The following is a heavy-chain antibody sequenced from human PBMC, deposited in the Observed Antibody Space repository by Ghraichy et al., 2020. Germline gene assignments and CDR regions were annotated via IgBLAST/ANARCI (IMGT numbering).Heavy chain of an antibody. CDR3: ARARPRIVVVTAIPGNNWFDP. CDR1: GYTFTGYY. D-gene: IGHD2-21*02. Sequence: ASVKVSCKASGYTFTGYYMHWVRQAPGQGLEWMGWINPNSGGTNYAQKFQGRVTMTRDTSISTAYMELSRLRSDDTAVYYCARARPRIVVVTAIPGNNWFDPWGQGTLVTVSS. CDR2: INPNSGGT. J-gene: IGHJ5*02. V-gene: IGHV1-2*02.